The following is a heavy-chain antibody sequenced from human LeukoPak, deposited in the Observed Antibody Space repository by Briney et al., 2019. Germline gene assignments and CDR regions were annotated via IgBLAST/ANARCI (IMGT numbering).Heavy chain of an antibody. CDR3: ARDSGWTNNWFDP. CDR2: MNPNSGNT. J-gene: IGHJ5*02. V-gene: IGHV1-8*01. Sequence: GASVNVSCKASGYTFTSYDINWVRQATGQGLEWMGWMNPNSGNTGYAQKFQGRVIMTRNTSISTAYMELSSLRSEDTAVYYCARDSGWTNNWFDPWGQGTLVTVSS. D-gene: IGHD5-12*01. CDR1: GYTFTSYD.